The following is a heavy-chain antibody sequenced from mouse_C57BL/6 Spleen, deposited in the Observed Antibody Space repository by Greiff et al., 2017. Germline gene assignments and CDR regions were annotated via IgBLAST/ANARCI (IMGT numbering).Heavy chain of an antibody. D-gene: IGHD2-2*01. CDR3: ARGGLQQGNFDV. CDR2: INPSTGGT. Sequence: VQLQQSGPELVKPGASVKISCKASGYSFTGYYMHWVKQSPEKSLEWIGEINPSTGGTTYNQKFKAKATLTVDKSSSTAYMQLKSLTSEDSAVYYCARGGLQQGNFDVWGTGTTVTVSS. V-gene: IGHV1-42*01. J-gene: IGHJ1*03. CDR1: GYSFTGYY.